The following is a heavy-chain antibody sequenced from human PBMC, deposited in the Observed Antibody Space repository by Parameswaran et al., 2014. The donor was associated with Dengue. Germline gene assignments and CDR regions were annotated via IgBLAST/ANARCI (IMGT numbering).Heavy chain of an antibody. J-gene: IGHJ4*02. CDR3: ARGGELTGDAIWGFDY. D-gene: IGHD7-27*01. CDR2: INPNSGGT. Sequence: WVRQAPGQGLEWMGWINPNSGGTNYAQKFQGWVTMTRDTSISTAYMELSRLRSDDTAVYYCARGGELTGDAIWGFDYWGQGTLVTVSS. V-gene: IGHV1-2*04.